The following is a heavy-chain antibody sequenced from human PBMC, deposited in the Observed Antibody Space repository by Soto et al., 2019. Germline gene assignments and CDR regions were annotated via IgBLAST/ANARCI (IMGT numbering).Heavy chain of an antibody. CDR3: ARWRLGITEEYAFDI. D-gene: IGHD7-27*01. Sequence: QVQLVQSGAEVKKPGASVKVSCKASGYTFTSYVMHWVRQAPGQRLEWMGWINPGNGNTKYSQKFQGRVTITRDTSASTAYMELSSLRSEDTAVYYCARWRLGITEEYAFDIWGQGTMVTVSS. V-gene: IGHV1-3*01. CDR2: INPGNGNT. CDR1: GYTFTSYV. J-gene: IGHJ3*02.